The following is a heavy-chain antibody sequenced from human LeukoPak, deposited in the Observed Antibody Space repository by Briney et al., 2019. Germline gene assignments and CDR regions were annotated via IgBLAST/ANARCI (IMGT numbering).Heavy chain of an antibody. V-gene: IGHV1-69*05. CDR2: IMPLFGTA. CDR1: GGTFNNSA. CDR3: ARDVHGDYGSGWFDP. Sequence: GAAVKVSCKTSGGTFNNSAISWVRQAPGQGLEWLGGIMPLFGTAGYAQKFQGRVTLTKDESTITVYLELTSLTSDDTAVYYCARDVHGDYGSGWFDPWGQGTLVSVSS. D-gene: IGHD4-17*01. J-gene: IGHJ5*02.